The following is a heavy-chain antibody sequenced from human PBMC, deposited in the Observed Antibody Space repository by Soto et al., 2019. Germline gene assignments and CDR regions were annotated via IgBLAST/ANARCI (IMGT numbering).Heavy chain of an antibody. V-gene: IGHV3-23*05. Sequence: EVQLLESGGDLVQPGGSLKLSCAASGFPFRNFEMAWVRQAPGKGLEWVSIISNSGSSTYHGDSVKGRFTTSRDNSKGTLSLHMRGVRIDDTSVYFCARADLLWDSFDLWGQGTLVTVSS. CDR3: ARADLLWDSFDL. D-gene: IGHD2-2*01. J-gene: IGHJ4*02. CDR1: GFPFRNFE. CDR2: ISNSGSST.